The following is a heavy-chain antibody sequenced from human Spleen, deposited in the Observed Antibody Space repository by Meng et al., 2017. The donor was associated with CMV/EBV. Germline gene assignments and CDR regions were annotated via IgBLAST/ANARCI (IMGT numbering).Heavy chain of an antibody. V-gene: IGHV3-66*02. D-gene: IGHD5-18*01. Sequence: GGSLRLSCAASGFTVSNNYMSWVRQAPGKGLEWVSVIYSGGSTYYADSVKGRFTISRDNSKNTLYLQMNSLRAEDTAVYYCARDAGSYGPIGYYYYYYGMDVWGQGTTVTVSS. CDR1: GFTVSNNY. J-gene: IGHJ6*02. CDR3: ARDAGSYGPIGYYYYYYGMDV. CDR2: IYSGGST.